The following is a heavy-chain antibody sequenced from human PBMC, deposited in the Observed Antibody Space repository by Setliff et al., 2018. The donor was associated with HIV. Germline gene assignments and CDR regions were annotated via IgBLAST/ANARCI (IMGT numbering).Heavy chain of an antibody. Sequence: SETLSLTCAVSGGSISSTNWWNWVRQPPGKGLEWIGEIYHSGSTNYNPSLKSRVTISVDKSKNQFSLKLNSVTAADTAVYYCARDSRYCSGGSCYGYFDYWGQGTLVTVSS. CDR3: ARDSRYCSGGSCYGYFDY. J-gene: IGHJ4*02. CDR1: GGSISSTNW. D-gene: IGHD2-15*01. CDR2: IYHSGST. V-gene: IGHV4-4*02.